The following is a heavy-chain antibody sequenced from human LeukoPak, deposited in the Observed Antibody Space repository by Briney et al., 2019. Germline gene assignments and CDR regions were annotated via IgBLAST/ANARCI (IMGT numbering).Heavy chain of an antibody. Sequence: PSETLSLTCTVSGGSISSSNYYWGWVRQPPGKGLEWIGYIYYSGSTNYNPSLKSQVTISVDTSKNQFSLKLSSVTAADTAVYYCARGRYDYVYWGQGTLVTVSS. J-gene: IGHJ4*02. CDR3: ARGRYDYVY. V-gene: IGHV4-61*05. D-gene: IGHD3-16*01. CDR1: GGSISSSNYY. CDR2: IYYSGST.